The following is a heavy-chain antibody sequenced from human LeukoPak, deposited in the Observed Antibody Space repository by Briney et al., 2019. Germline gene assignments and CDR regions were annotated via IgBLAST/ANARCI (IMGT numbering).Heavy chain of an antibody. V-gene: IGHV3-7*01. CDR1: GFTFSSYW. D-gene: IGHD5-12*01. CDR2: INQDGSEK. Sequence: PGGSLRLSCAASGFTFSSYWMSWVRRAPGKGLEWVANINQDGSEKYYVDSVKGRFTISRDNAKNSLYLQMNSLRAEDTAVYYCARASASYGAYDDYWGQGTLVTVSS. CDR3: ARASASYGAYDDY. J-gene: IGHJ4*02.